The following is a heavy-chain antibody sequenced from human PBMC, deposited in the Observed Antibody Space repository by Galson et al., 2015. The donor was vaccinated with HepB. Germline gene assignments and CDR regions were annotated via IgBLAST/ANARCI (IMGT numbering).Heavy chain of an antibody. J-gene: IGHJ5*02. CDR2: INHSGST. CDR3: AIMSLRWFDP. CDR1: GGSFSGYY. D-gene: IGHD2-8*01. Sequence: SETLSLTCAVYGGSFSGYYWSWIRQPPGKGLEWIGEINHSGSTNYNPSLKSRVTISVDTSKNQFSLKLSSVTAADTAVYYCAIMSLRWFDPWGQGTLVTVSS. V-gene: IGHV4-34*01.